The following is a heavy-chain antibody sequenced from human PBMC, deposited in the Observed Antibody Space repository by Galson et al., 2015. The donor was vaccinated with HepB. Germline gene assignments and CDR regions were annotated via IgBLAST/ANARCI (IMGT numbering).Heavy chain of an antibody. CDR2: ISWNSGSI. D-gene: IGHD2-2*01. CDR3: AKDMGRGLDEYQLLNAFDI. J-gene: IGHJ3*02. V-gene: IGHV3-9*01. CDR1: GFTFDDYA. Sequence: SLRLSCAASGFTFDDYAMHWVRQAPGKGLEWVSGISWNSGSIGYADSVKGRFTISRDNAKNSLYLQMNSLRAEDTPLYYCAKDMGRGLDEYQLLNAFDIWGQGTMVTVSS.